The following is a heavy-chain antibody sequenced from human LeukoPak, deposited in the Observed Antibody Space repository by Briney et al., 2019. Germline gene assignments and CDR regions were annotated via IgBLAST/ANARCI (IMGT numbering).Heavy chain of an antibody. CDR2: ISSSSSYI. CDR3: ARLDDYGDYAPDHIVPYYYYGMDV. V-gene: IGHV3-21*01. J-gene: IGHJ6*02. Sequence: GGSLRLSCAASGFTFSSYSMNWVRQAPGKGLEWVSSISSSSSYIYYADSVKGRFTISRDNAKNSLYLQMNSLRAEDTAVYYCARLDDYGDYAPDHIVPYYYYGMDVWGQGTTVTVSS. D-gene: IGHD4-17*01. CDR1: GFTFSSYS.